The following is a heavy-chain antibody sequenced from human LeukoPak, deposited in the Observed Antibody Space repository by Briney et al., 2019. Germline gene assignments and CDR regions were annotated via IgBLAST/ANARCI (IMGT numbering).Heavy chain of an antibody. D-gene: IGHD2-21*02. CDR3: STAATSPPRTAPTYTAF. CDR2: IFASGRG. J-gene: IGHJ4*02. Sequence: PWGTLSLTLTVSVGSMSCHYWSWMRQPAGKGVEGIGRIFASGRGKYSPSLMSRVTISLDMSKNQVSLEFASVTAADTAIYHCSTAATSPPRTAPTYTAFWGQGNLVTVSS. V-gene: IGHV4-4*07. CDR1: VGSMSCHY.